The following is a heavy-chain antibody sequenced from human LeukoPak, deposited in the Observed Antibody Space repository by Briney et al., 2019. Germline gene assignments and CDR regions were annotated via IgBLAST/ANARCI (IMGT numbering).Heavy chain of an antibody. CDR2: IFSGGGT. V-gene: IGHV3-66*02. CDR1: GFTVSSNY. D-gene: IGHD3-9*01. Sequence: GGSMRLSCAASGFTVSSNYMSWVRQAAGEGLGWVSVIFSGGGTYYADSVKGRFTISRDNSKNTLYLQMNSLRAEDTAVYYCACPAVVLRYFDFDYWGQGTLVTVSS. CDR3: ACPAVVLRYFDFDY. J-gene: IGHJ4*02.